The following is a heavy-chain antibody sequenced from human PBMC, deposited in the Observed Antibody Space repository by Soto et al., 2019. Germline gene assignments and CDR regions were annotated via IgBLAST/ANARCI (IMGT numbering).Heavy chain of an antibody. J-gene: IGHJ6*02. D-gene: IGHD6-6*01. CDR2: ISSSSSYI. Sequence: PGGSLRLSCAASGFTFSSYSMNWVRQAPGKGLEWVSSISSSSSYIYYADSVKGRFTISRDNAKNSLYLQMNSLRAEDTAVYYCARDLLCSSSSCYYYGMDVGGHVTTVTVSS. CDR1: GFTFSSYS. CDR3: ARDLLCSSSSCYYYGMDV. V-gene: IGHV3-21*01.